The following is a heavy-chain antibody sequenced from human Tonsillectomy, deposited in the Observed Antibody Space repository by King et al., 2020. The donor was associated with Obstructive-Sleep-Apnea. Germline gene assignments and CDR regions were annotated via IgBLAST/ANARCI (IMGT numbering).Heavy chain of an antibody. CDR1: GFTFSSYS. CDR2: ISSSSSTI. CDR3: ARDVIAVAGNYYYYYGMDV. J-gene: IGHJ6*02. Sequence: VQLVESGGGLVQPGGSLRLSCAASGFTFSSYSMNWVRQAPGKGLEWGSYISSSSSTIYYADSVKGRFTISRDNAKNSLYLQMNSLRAEDTAVYYCARDVIAVAGNYYYYYGMDVWGQGTTVTVSS. V-gene: IGHV3-48*04. D-gene: IGHD6-19*01.